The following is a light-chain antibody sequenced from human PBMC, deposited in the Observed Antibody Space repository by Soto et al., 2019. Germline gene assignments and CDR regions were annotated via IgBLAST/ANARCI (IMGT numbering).Light chain of an antibody. Sequence: EIVMTQSPATLSVSPGGRATLSCRASQRISSNLAWYQQKPGQAPRLLIYGASTRATGIPVRFSGSGSGTEFPLPISRLQSEDFATYYRQQYNNWPRTFGQGTKVEIK. J-gene: IGKJ1*01. CDR3: QQYNNWPRT. CDR2: GAS. CDR1: QRISSN. V-gene: IGKV3-15*01.